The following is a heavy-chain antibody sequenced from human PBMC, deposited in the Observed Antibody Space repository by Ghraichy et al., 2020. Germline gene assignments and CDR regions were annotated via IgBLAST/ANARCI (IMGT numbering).Heavy chain of an antibody. CDR3: TRGLAPLGYFDY. D-gene: IGHD6-13*01. Sequence: LSLTCAASGFTVSSNYMSWVRQAPVRQAPGKGLEWVSSIFSDGATYYADSVKGRFAISRDTAKNTLYLQMNSLRAEDTAMYYCTRGLAPLGYFDYWGQGTLVTVSS. CDR1: GFTVSSNY. V-gene: IGHV3-53*01. J-gene: IGHJ4*02. CDR2: IFSDGAT.